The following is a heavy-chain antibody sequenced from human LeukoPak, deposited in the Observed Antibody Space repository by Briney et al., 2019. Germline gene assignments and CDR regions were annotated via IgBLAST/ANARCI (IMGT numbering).Heavy chain of an antibody. V-gene: IGHV1-69*01. CDR1: GGTFSSYA. Sequence: GSSVKVSCMASGGTFSSYAISWVRQAPGQGLEWMGGIIPIFGTANYAQKFQGRVTITADESTSTAYMELSSLRSEDTAVYYCARERGIVVVPAAISWFDPWGQGTLVTVSS. J-gene: IGHJ5*02. CDR2: IIPIFGTA. CDR3: ARERGIVVVPAAISWFDP. D-gene: IGHD2-2*02.